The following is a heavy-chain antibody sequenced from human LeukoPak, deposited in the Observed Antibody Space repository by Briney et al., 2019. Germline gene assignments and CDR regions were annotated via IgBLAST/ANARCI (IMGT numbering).Heavy chain of an antibody. CDR1: GGSISSGNYY. J-gene: IGHJ6*03. CDR3: ARHAYYYYYYMDV. V-gene: IGHV4-39*01. Sequence: PSETLSLTCTVSGGSISSGNYYWSWIRQPPGKGLEWIGEINHSGSTNYNPSLKSRVTISVDTSKNQFSLKLSSVTAADTAVYYCARHAYYYYYYMDVWGKGTTVTVSS. CDR2: INHSGST.